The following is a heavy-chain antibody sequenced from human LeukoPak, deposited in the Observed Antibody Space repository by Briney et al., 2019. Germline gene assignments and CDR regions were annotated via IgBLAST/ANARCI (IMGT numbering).Heavy chain of an antibody. D-gene: IGHD2-8*01. V-gene: IGHV3-23*01. CDR3: AKDRACANDIGQGEFDY. J-gene: IGHJ4*02. CDR1: GFNFSNYA. CDR2: ISGSGGDP. Sequence: GGSLRLSCAASGFNFSNYAMIWVRQAPGKGLEWVSGISGSGGDPYSADSVKGRFTITRDHSKNTLYMQMYSLRAAVTAVYNCAKDRACANDIGQGEFDYWGQGTLVTVSS.